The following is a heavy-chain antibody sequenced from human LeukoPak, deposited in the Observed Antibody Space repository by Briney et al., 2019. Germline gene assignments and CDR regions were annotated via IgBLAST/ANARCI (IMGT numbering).Heavy chain of an antibody. J-gene: IGHJ4*02. Sequence: GGSLRLSCAASGFTFSSYEMNWVRQAPGKGLEWVAVISYDGSNKYYADSVKGRFTISRDNSKNTLYLQMNSLRAEDTAVYYCARADVLRFLEWLTAPHYWGQGTLVTVSS. CDR3: ARADVLRFLEWLTAPHY. CDR2: ISYDGSNK. CDR1: GFTFSSYE. V-gene: IGHV3-30-3*01. D-gene: IGHD3-3*01.